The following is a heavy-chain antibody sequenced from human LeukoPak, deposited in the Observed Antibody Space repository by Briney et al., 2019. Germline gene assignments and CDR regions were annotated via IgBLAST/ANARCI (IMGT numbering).Heavy chain of an antibody. CDR3: ARHDNYKLPRGYYYRMDV. D-gene: IGHD1-1*01. V-gene: IGHV4-34*01. CDR1: GGSFSGYY. J-gene: IGHJ6*02. Sequence: PSETLSLTCAVYGGSFSGYYWSWIRQPPGKGLEWIGEINHSGSTNYNPSLKSRVTVSVDTSKNQFSLKLTSVIAADTAVYYCARHDNYKLPRGYYYRMDVWGQGTTVTVSS. CDR2: INHSGST.